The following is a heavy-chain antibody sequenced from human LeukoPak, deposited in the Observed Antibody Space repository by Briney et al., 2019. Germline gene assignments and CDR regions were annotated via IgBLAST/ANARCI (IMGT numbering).Heavy chain of an antibody. CDR3: ARGTYYYDSSAVGFLYYFDY. Sequence: SETLSLTCTVSGGSISSGDYYWSWIRQPPGKGLEWIGYIYYSGSTYYNPSLKSRVTISVDTSKNQFSLKLTSVTAADTAVYYCARGTYYYDSSAVGFLYYFDYWGQGTLVTVSS. D-gene: IGHD3-22*01. CDR2: IYYSGST. V-gene: IGHV4-30-4*02. J-gene: IGHJ4*02. CDR1: GGSISSGDYY.